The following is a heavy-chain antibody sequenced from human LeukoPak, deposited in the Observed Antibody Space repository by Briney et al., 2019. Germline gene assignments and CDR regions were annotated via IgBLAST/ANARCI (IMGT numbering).Heavy chain of an antibody. V-gene: IGHV4-34*01. Sequence: SETLSLTCAVYGGSFSGYYWSWIRQPPGKGLEWIGEINHSGSTNYNPSLKSRVTISVDTSKNQFSLKLSSVTAADTAVYYCARAKYYYGPGNWFDPWGQGTLVTVSS. CDR2: INHSGST. J-gene: IGHJ5*02. D-gene: IGHD3-10*01. CDR1: GGSFSGYY. CDR3: ARAKYYYGPGNWFDP.